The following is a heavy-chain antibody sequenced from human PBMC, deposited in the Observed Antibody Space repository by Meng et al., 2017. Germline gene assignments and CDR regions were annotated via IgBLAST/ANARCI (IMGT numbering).Heavy chain of an antibody. J-gene: IGHJ3*02. V-gene: IGHV3-73*01. CDR3: TVYSRGHI. CDR2: IRSKTDSYAT. CDR1: GFTLSGSD. Sequence: GESLKISCVVSGFTLSGSDVHWVRQVSGQGLEWVGRIRSKTDSYATAFAASVKGRIIISRDDSKNTAYLRLNSLKTEDTAVYYCTVYSRGHIWGQGTMVTVSS. D-gene: IGHD6-13*01.